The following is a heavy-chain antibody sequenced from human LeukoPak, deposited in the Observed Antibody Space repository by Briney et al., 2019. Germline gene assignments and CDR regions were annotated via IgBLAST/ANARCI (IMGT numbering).Heavy chain of an antibody. CDR2: ISYSGST. Sequence: SEPLFLTCTVSGGSISSYYWSWIRQPPGKGLEWIGYISYSGSTNYNPSLKSRVTISVDTSKKQFSLKLSSVTAADTAVYYCARASGLLRFLEWLPAYFDYWGQGTLVTVSS. D-gene: IGHD3-3*01. CDR1: GGSISSYY. J-gene: IGHJ4*02. V-gene: IGHV4-59*01. CDR3: ARASGLLRFLEWLPAYFDY.